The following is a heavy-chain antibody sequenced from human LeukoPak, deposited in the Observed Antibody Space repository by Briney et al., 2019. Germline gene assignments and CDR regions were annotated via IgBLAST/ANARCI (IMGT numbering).Heavy chain of an antibody. CDR1: GATFRSYA. CDR3: ARSGCSGGSCYDYYYYGMDV. Sequence: SVKVSCKASGATFRSYAISWVRQPPGQGVEGMGGIFPIFGTANYAHKFQGRVTITADESTSTAYMELSSLRSEDTAVYYCARSGCSGGSCYDYYYYGMDVWGKGTTVTVSS. V-gene: IGHV1-69*13. CDR2: IFPIFGTA. J-gene: IGHJ6*04. D-gene: IGHD2-15*01.